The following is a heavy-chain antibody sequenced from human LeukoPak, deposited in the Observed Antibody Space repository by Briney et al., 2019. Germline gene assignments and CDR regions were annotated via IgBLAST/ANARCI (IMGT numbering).Heavy chain of an antibody. V-gene: IGHV1-18*01. J-gene: IGHJ4*02. D-gene: IGHD3-3*01. CDR3: ARAYYDFWSGYPTDY. CDR1: VYTFTSYG. Sequence: ASVKVSCKASVYTFTSYGISWVRQAPGQGLEWMGWISAYNGNTNYAQKLQSRVTMTTDTSTSTAYMELRTLRSDDTAVYYCARAYYDFWSGYPTDYWGQGTLVTVSS. CDR2: ISAYNGNT.